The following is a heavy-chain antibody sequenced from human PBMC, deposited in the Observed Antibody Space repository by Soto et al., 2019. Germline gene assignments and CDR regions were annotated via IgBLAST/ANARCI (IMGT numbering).Heavy chain of an antibody. D-gene: IGHD4-17*01. Sequence: ESGGGLVQPGGSLILSCAASGFTFSTYHMNWVRQAPGKGLEWVSYIHSGGSRIYYADSVKGRVTISRDNAKNSLYLQMNSLRAEDTAVYYCARDGSTVTTNYHYAMDVWDQGTTVTVSS. CDR1: GFTFSTYH. CDR3: ARDGSTVTTNYHYAMDV. V-gene: IGHV3-48*03. CDR2: IHSGGSRI. J-gene: IGHJ6*02.